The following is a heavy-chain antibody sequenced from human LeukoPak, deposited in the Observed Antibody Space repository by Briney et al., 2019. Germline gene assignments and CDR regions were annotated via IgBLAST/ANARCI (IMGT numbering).Heavy chain of an antibody. CDR2: INHSGST. CDR3: ARRWLQFRGLAPFDY. V-gene: IGHV4-34*01. J-gene: IGHJ4*02. CDR1: GGSFSGYY. D-gene: IGHD5-24*01. Sequence: SETLSLTCAVYGGSFSGYYWSWIRQPPGKGPEWIGEINHSGSTNYNPSLKSRVTISVDTSKNQFSLKLSSVTAADTAVYYCARRWLQFRGLAPFDYWGQGTLVTVSS.